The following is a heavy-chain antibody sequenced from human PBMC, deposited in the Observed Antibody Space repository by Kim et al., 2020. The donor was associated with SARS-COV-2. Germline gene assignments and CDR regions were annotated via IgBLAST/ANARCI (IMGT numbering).Heavy chain of an antibody. CDR3: ARSGDDYFDY. Sequence: THYNPPLRRRVTISVDTSKNQFSLKLSSVTAADTAVYYCARSGDDYFDYWGQGTLVTVSS. D-gene: IGHD3-10*01. CDR2: T. J-gene: IGHJ4*02. V-gene: IGHV4-39*01.